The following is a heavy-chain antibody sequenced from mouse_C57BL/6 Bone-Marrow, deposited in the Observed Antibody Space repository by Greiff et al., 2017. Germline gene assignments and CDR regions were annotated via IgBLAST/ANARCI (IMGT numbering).Heavy chain of an antibody. CDR3: ARYGSSPWYFDV. CDR1: GYTFTDYY. J-gene: IGHJ1*03. V-gene: IGHV1-26*01. Sequence: VQLQQSGPELVKPGASVKISCTASGYTFTDYYMNWVKQSHGKSLEWIGDINPNNGGTSYNQKFKGKATLTVDKSSSTAYMELRSLTSEDSAVYYCARYGSSPWYFDVWGTGTTVTVSS. D-gene: IGHD1-1*01. CDR2: INPNNGGT.